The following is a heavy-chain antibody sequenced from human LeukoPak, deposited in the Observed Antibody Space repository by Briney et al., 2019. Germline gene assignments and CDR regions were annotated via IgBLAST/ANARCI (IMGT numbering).Heavy chain of an antibody. CDR3: TKDSQGFYGGPWYGTYGMDV. J-gene: IGHJ6*02. D-gene: IGHD3-16*01. Sequence: GGSLRLSCAASGFTFSSYSMNWVRQAPGKGLEWVSTISNDKHYADSVRGRFTISRDDSRKTVFLQMNSLTPEDAAIYYCTKDSQGFYGGPWYGTYGMDVWGQGTTVTVSS. CDR1: GFTFSSYS. CDR2: ISNDK. V-gene: IGHV3-21*04.